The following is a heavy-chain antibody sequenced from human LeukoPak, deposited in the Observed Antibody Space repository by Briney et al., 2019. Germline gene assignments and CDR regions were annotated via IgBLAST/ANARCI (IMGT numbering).Heavy chain of an antibody. CDR1: GYTFTSYD. CDR3: AREGVYYYGMDV. CDR2: MNPNSGNT. Sequence: GASVKVSCKASGYTFTSYDINWVRQATGQGLEWMGWMNPNSGNTGYAQKFQGRVTMTRNTSISTAYMELSSLRSEDTAVYYCAREGVYYYGMDVWGQGTTVTVSS. D-gene: IGHD2-8*01. V-gene: IGHV1-8*01. J-gene: IGHJ6*02.